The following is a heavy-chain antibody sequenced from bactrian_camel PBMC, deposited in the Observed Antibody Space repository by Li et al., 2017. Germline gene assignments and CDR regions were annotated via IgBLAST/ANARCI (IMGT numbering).Heavy chain of an antibody. Sequence: HVQLVESGGGSVQAGGSLRLSCAVSGIFASSLCMAWYRQVPGKQREIVSTIMPDGATTYIDSVKGRFTGSQDYAKRTVYLQMNNLKPEDSAMYFCAAGPSTVAWKQRPNYRYWGQGTQVTVS. CDR2: IMPDGAT. V-gene: IGHV3S53*01. J-gene: IGHJ4*01. CDR1: GIFASSLC. CDR3: AAGPSTVAWKQRPNYRY. D-gene: IGHD1*01.